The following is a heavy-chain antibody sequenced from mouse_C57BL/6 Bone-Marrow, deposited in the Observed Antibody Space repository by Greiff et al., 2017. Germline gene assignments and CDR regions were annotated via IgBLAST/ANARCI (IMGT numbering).Heavy chain of an antibody. CDR3: TRGENVYDDY. Sequence: QVQLQQSGAELVRPGASVTLSCKASGYTFTDYEMHWVKQTPVHGLEWIGAIDPETGGTAYNQKFKGKAILTADKSSSTAYMELRSLTSEDSAVYYCTRGENVYDDYWGQGTTLTVSS. D-gene: IGHD2-2*01. J-gene: IGHJ2*01. V-gene: IGHV1-15*01. CDR2: IDPETGGT. CDR1: GYTFTDYE.